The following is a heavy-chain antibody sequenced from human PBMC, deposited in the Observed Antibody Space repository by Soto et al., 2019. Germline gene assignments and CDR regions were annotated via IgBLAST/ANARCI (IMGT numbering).Heavy chain of an antibody. Sequence: GGSLRLSCAPSGFIFTTYAMNWVSQAPGKGLEWVSAISSSGESTFYAESVRGRFTISRDNSLNTLYLQMRSLRPEDTAVYYCAHPRGFGVFDAVDIWGQGTMDTVSS. D-gene: IGHD3-10*01. CDR2: ISSSGEST. J-gene: IGHJ3*02. CDR1: GFIFTTYA. V-gene: IGHV3-23*01. CDR3: AHPRGFGVFDAVDI.